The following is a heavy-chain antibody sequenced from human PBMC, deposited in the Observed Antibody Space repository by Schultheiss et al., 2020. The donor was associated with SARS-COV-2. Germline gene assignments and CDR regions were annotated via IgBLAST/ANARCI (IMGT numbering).Heavy chain of an antibody. V-gene: IGHV4-34*01. D-gene: IGHD6-13*01. CDR3: ARGSGSWYYFDY. CDR1: GGSFSGYY. Sequence: SETLSLTCAVYGGSFSGYYWSWIRQPPGKGLEWIGEINHSGSTNYNPSLKSRVTISVDMSKNQFSLKLSSVTAADTAVYYCARGSGSWYYFDYWGQGTLVTVSS. CDR2: INHSGST. J-gene: IGHJ4*02.